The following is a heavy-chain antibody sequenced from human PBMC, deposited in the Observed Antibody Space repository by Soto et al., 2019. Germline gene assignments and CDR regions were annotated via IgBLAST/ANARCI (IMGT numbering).Heavy chain of an antibody. CDR1: GFDFTYYA. Sequence: QVQLVESGGGAVQPGESLILSSVASGFDFTYYAMHWVRQAPGKGLESVAVMSSDGSKIHHTDSVKGRFTISRDNSKNTRYLQMNSLRKEDTAVYFCAKDEGVGGTLGLFDYWGQGTLVSVSS. D-gene: IGHD1-26*01. CDR2: MSSDGSKI. V-gene: IGHV3-30*18. J-gene: IGHJ4*02. CDR3: AKDEGVGGTLGLFDY.